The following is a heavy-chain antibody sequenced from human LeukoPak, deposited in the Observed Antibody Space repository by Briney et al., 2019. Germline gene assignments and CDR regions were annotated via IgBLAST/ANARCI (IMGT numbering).Heavy chain of an antibody. CDR1: GFTFSSYG. CDR2: ISYDGSNK. CDR3: ASDYLWPY. D-gene: IGHD3-10*01. Sequence: GGSLRLSCAASGFTFSSYGMHWVRQAPGKGLEWVAVISYDGSNKYYADSVKGRFTISRDNSKNTLYLQMNSLRAEDTAVYYCASDYLWPYWGQGTLVTVSS. J-gene: IGHJ4*02. V-gene: IGHV3-30*03.